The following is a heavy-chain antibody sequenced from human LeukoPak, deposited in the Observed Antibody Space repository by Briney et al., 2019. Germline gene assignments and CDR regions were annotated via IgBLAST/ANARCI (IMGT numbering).Heavy chain of an antibody. Sequence: EPGGSLRLSCAASGFTFSSYSMNWVRQAPGKGLEWVSYISSSSSTIYYADSVKGRFTISRDNAKNSLYLQMNSLRAEDTAVYYCARDKVGGNFDYWGQGTLVTVSS. CDR1: GFTFSSYS. CDR2: ISSSSSTI. J-gene: IGHJ4*02. CDR3: ARDKVGGNFDY. V-gene: IGHV3-48*04. D-gene: IGHD1-26*01.